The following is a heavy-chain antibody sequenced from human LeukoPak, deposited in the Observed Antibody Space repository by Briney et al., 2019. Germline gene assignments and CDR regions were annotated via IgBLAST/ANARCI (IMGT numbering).Heavy chain of an antibody. J-gene: IGHJ4*02. CDR1: GYTFTGYY. CDR3: ARDNPHYDILTGYHGYYFDY. CDR2: INPNSGGT. Sequence: ASVKVSCKASGYTFTGYYMHWVRQAPGQGLEWMGWINPNSGGTNYAQKFQGRVTMTRDTSISTVYMELSRLRSDDTAVYYCARDNPHYDILTGYHGYYFDYWGQGTLVTVSS. V-gene: IGHV1-2*02. D-gene: IGHD3-9*01.